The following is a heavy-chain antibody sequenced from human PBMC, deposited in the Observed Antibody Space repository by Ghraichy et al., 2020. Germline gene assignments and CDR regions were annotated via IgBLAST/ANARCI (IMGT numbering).Heavy chain of an antibody. CDR2: INHSGST. D-gene: IGHD2-2*01. CDR1: GGSFSGYY. V-gene: IGHV4-34*01. Sequence: SETLSLTCAVYGGSFSGYYWSWIRQPPGKGLEWIGEINHSGSTNYNPSLKSQVTISVDTSKNQFSLKLSSVTAADTAVYYCARGSSTSCYRSHYHRCGMDVWGQGTTVTVSS. J-gene: IGHJ6*02. CDR3: ARGSSTSCYRSHYHRCGMDV.